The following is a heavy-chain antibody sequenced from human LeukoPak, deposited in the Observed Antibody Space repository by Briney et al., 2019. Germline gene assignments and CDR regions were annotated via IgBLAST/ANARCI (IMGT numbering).Heavy chain of an antibody. V-gene: IGHV3-23*01. CDR2: IRGNGET. CDR1: GLSFSTFA. J-gene: IGHJ4*02. Sequence: GGSLRLSCAASGLSFSTFAMSCVRQGPATGLEWVSSIRGNGETFYVDSVKGRFTLSSDSSRNTVYFQLNNLRVEDTAIYYCAKASWVSSTDAVRWGQGTLVTVSS. D-gene: IGHD3-16*01. CDR3: AKASWVSSTDAVR.